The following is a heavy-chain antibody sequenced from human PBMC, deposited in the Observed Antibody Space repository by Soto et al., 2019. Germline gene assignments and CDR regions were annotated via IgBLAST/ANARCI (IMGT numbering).Heavy chain of an antibody. V-gene: IGHV5-51*01. J-gene: IGHJ4*02. CDR2: IFPGDSDT. D-gene: IGHD3-10*01. Sequence: GQALKISCKGSGYSFTTYCLGWVRQVPGNGVEWMARIFPGDSDTRYSRSFQWQVTISADKSIGAAYLQWRRLNASDTAMYFCARRRGRVGSFYXWGRGTL. CDR1: GYSFTTYC. CDR3: ARRRGRVGSFYX.